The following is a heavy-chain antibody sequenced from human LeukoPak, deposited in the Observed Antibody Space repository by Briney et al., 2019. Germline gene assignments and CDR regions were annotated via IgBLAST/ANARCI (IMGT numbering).Heavy chain of an antibody. CDR1: GYTLTELS. D-gene: IGHD2-15*01. CDR3: ATDLMILGSYGMDV. V-gene: IGHV1-24*01. CDR2: FDPEDGET. J-gene: IGHJ6*02. Sequence: ASVKVSCKVSGYTLTELSMHWVRQAPGKGLEWMGGFDPEDGETIYAQKFQGRVTMTEDTSTDTAYMELSSLRSGDTAVYYCATDLMILGSYGMDVWGQGTTVTVSS.